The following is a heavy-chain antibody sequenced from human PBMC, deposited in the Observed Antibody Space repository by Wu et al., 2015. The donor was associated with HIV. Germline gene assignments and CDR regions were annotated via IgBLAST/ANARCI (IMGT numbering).Heavy chain of an antibody. J-gene: IGHJ3*02. D-gene: IGHD6-13*01. CDR3: ARATPSFASSSWYWGAFDI. CDR1: GGSISSYY. Sequence: QVQLQESGPGLVKPSETLSLTCTVSGGSISSYYWSWIRQPPGKGLEWIGYVYYSGSTNYNPSLKSRITISVDTSKNQFSLKLSSVTAADTAVYYCARATPSFASSSWYWGAFDIVGPRGQVVTVSS. V-gene: IGHV4-59*01. CDR2: VYYSGST.